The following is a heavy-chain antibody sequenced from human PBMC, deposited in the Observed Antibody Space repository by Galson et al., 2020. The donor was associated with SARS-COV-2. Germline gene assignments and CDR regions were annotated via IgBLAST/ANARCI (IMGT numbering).Heavy chain of an antibody. V-gene: IGHV3-30*04. J-gene: IGHJ4*02. CDR3: ARGGEWELPYYFDC. CDR2: ISSDGSNS. Sequence: QIGESPKISCAASGFPFSNYVMHWVRQAPGNGPEWVAVISSDGSNSFYADSMKGRFTISRDNSKSTLYLQMNSLRAEDTAVYYCARGGEWELPYYFDCWGQGTLVTVSS. D-gene: IGHD1-26*01. CDR1: GFPFSNYV.